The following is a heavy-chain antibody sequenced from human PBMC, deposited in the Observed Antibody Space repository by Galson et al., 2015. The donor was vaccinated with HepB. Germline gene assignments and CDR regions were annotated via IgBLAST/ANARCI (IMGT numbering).Heavy chain of an antibody. Sequence: SLRLSCAASGFTFSSYAMNWVRQAPGKGLEWVSGISGTGETTYFADSVKGRFIISRDNSKNTLYLQMNRLRAEDTAVYYCAKSGSFYYDTNGFDNWLDPWGQGTLVTVSS. D-gene: IGHD3-22*01. CDR3: AKSGSFYYDTNGFDNWLDP. CDR1: GFTFSSYA. J-gene: IGHJ5*02. CDR2: ISGTGETT. V-gene: IGHV3-23*01.